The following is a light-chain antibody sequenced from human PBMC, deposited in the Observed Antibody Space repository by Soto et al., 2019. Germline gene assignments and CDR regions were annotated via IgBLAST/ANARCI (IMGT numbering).Light chain of an antibody. J-gene: IGKJ1*01. V-gene: IGKV1-5*03. CDR1: QSISSW. CDR3: QQYYSYPWT. Sequence: SHSTLFASVGDRVTITCRASQSISSWLAWYQQKPGKAPKLLIYKASSLESGVPSRFSGSGSGTEFTLTISSLQPDDFATYYCQQYYSYPWTFGQGTKVDIK. CDR2: KAS.